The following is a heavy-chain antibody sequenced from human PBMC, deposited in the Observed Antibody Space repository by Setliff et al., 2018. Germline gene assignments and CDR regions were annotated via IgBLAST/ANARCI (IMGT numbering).Heavy chain of an antibody. Sequence: GSLRLSCAASGFTFSTYRMHWVRQAPGKGLEWVSSISPDSIYIYYADSVKGRLTISRDNAWDSLYLKMNSLRAEDTAVYYCARDLGARYCSGGSCSHYYYYYYMDVWGKGTTVTVSS. D-gene: IGHD2-15*01. CDR3: ARDLGARYCSGGSCSHYYYYYYMDV. CDR2: ISPDSIYI. CDR1: GFTFSTYR. V-gene: IGHV3-21*04. J-gene: IGHJ6*03.